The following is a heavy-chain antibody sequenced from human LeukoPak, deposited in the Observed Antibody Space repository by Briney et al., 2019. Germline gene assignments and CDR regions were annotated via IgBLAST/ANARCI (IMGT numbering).Heavy chain of an antibody. V-gene: IGHV4-59*01. D-gene: IGHD6-13*01. CDR3: ARDQSSSWPRSYWYFDL. CDR1: GGSINTYY. CDR2: IYYSGST. J-gene: IGHJ2*01. Sequence: SETLSHTCTVSGGSINTYYWSWIRQPPGEGLQWIGYIYYSGSTNYNPSLKSRVTISVDTSKNEFSLKLSSVTAADTAVYYCARDQSSSWPRSYWYFDLWGRGTLVTVSS.